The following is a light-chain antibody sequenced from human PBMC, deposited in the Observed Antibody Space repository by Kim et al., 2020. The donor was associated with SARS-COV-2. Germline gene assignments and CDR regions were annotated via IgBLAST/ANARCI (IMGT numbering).Light chain of an antibody. V-gene: IGLV3-21*04. Sequence: SYELTQPPSVSVAPGETARITCGGNNIGSVGVHWYQQMPAQAPVLVIYYDSDRPSGIPERFSGSNSGNTDTLTISRVEVGDEADYYCQVWDINSDRVIGG. CDR1: NIGSVG. CDR3: QVWDINSDRV. J-gene: IGLJ3*02. CDR2: YDS.